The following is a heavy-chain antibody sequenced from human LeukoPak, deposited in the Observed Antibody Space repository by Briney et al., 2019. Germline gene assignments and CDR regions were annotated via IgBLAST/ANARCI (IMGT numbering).Heavy chain of an antibody. CDR3: ARDLRSVAEAPTYYFDY. CDR1: GGSISSSSYY. Sequence: SETLSLTCTVSGGSISSSSYYWGWIRQPPGKGLEWIGSTYYSGSTYYNPSLKSRVTISVDTSKNQFSLKLSSVTAADTAVYYCARDLRSVAEAPTYYFDYWGQGTLVTVSS. J-gene: IGHJ4*02. V-gene: IGHV4-39*07. CDR2: TYYSGST. D-gene: IGHD6-13*01.